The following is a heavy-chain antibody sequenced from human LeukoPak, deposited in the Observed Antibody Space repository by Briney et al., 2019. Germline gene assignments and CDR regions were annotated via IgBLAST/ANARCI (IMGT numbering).Heavy chain of an antibody. CDR1: GDSVSSNSAA. D-gene: IGHD6-25*01. Sequence: SQTLSLTCAISGDSVSSNSAAWNWIRQSPSRGLEWLGRTYYRSKWYNDYAVSVKSRITINPDTSKNQFSLQLNSVTPEDTAVYYCARDLWGSGWGHDAFDIWGQGTMVTVSS. J-gene: IGHJ3*02. CDR2: TYYRSKWYN. CDR3: ARDLWGSGWGHDAFDI. V-gene: IGHV6-1*01.